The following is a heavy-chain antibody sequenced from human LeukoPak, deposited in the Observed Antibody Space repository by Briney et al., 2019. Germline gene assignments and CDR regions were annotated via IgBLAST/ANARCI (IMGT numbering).Heavy chain of an antibody. CDR2: INPNSGGT. CDR3: ARDIPELLGSVDP. V-gene: IGHV1-2*02. D-gene: IGHD1-14*01. Sequence: SSVKVSCKASGYTFTGYYMHWLRQAPGQGLEWMGWINPNSGGTNYAQKFQGRVTMTRDTSISTAYMELSRLRSDDTAVYYCARDIPELLGSVDPWGQGTLVTVSS. J-gene: IGHJ5*02. CDR1: GYTFTGYY.